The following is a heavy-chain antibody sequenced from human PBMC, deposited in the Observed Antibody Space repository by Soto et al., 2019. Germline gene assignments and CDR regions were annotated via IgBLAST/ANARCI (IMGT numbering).Heavy chain of an antibody. J-gene: IGHJ6*03. CDR3: ARGAWEQLGDYYYYYMDV. D-gene: IGHD6-6*01. CDR1: GFTFSSYG. Sequence: PGGSLRLSCAASGFTFSSYGMHWVRQAPGKGLEWVAVIWYDGSNKYYADSVKGRFTISRDNSKNTLYLQMNSLRAEDTAVYYCARGAWEQLGDYYYYYMDVWGKGTTVTVSS. V-gene: IGHV3-33*01. CDR2: IWYDGSNK.